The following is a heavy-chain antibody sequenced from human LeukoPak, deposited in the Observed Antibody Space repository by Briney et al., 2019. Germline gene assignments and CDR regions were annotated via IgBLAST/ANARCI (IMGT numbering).Heavy chain of an antibody. D-gene: IGHD2-21*02. CDR1: GFSLSTSGVG. Sequence: GSGPTLVKPTQTLTLTCTFSGFSLSTSGVGVDWIRQPPGKALEWLALIYWDDDKRYGPSLKSRLTITKDTSKNQVVLTMTNMDPVDTATYYCAHATDCGGDCYPYYFDYWGQGTLVTVSS. CDR2: IYWDDDK. V-gene: IGHV2-5*05. J-gene: IGHJ4*02. CDR3: AHATDCGGDCYPYYFDY.